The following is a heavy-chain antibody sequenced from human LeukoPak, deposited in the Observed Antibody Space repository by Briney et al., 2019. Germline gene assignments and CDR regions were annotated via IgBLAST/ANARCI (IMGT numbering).Heavy chain of an antibody. Sequence: GGSLRLSCAASGFTFSSSAMSWVRQAPGKGLEWVSAITGGGGSTYYADSVKGRFTISRDNSKNTLYLQMNSLRADDTAVYYCAKDVRPSYWGQGTLVTVSS. CDR3: AKDVRPSY. J-gene: IGHJ4*02. D-gene: IGHD6-6*01. CDR1: GFTFSSSA. V-gene: IGHV3-23*01. CDR2: ITGGGGST.